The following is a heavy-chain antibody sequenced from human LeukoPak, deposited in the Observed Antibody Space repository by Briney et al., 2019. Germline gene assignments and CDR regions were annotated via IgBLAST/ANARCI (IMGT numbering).Heavy chain of an antibody. Sequence: ASVKVSCKASGYTFTSNALNWVRQAPGQGLEWMGWINTNTGNPTFAQGFTGRFVFSLDTSVSTAYLQISSLKAEDTAVYYCARVGKYSGSYPDYWGQGTLVTVSS. CDR2: INTNTGNP. V-gene: IGHV7-4-1*02. D-gene: IGHD1-26*01. J-gene: IGHJ4*02. CDR1: GYTFTSNA. CDR3: ARVGKYSGSYPDY.